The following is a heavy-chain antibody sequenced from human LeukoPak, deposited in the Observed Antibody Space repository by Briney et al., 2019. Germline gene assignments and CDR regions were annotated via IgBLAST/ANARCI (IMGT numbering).Heavy chain of an antibody. D-gene: IGHD6-13*01. CDR2: IGQDGGEK. CDR1: GFTFSNYW. J-gene: IGHJ4*01. CDR3: ARDGTAAGLYFDL. V-gene: IGHV3-7*01. Sequence: AGXSLRLSCAVSGFTFSNYWMNWVRQAPGKGLEWVASIGQDGGEKSYVDSVKGRFTISRDNTKNSLYLQMSGLRAEDTAVYYCARDGTAAGLYFDLWGQGTLVTVSS.